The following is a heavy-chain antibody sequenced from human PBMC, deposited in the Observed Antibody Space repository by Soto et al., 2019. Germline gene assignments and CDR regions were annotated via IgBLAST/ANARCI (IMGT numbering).Heavy chain of an antibody. CDR3: ASSTMSTVTTLSYYYGMLV. D-gene: IGHD4-17*01. Sequence: GGSLRLCCAASGFTFSSYSMNWVRQAPGKGLEWVSYISSSSSTIYYADSVKGRFTISRDNAKNSLYLQMNSLRDEDTAVYYCASSTMSTVTTLSYYYGMLVRGQATTVAVSS. J-gene: IGHJ6*02. CDR1: GFTFSSYS. V-gene: IGHV3-48*02. CDR2: ISSSSSTI.